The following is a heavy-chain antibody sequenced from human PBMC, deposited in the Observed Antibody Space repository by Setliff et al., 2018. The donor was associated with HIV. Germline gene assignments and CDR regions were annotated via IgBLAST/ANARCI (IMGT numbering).Heavy chain of an antibody. CDR1: GFSFSGSY. CDR2: INEDGSAK. D-gene: IGHD4-17*01. J-gene: IGHJ4*02. V-gene: IGHV3-7*01. Sequence: PGGSLRLSCAVSGFSFSGSYMTWIRQAPGKGLEWVAIINEDGSAKNYVDSVKGRFTISRDNAKNSLFLQMNSLRADDTAVYYCTRDPAYGALDYWGQGTLVTVSS. CDR3: TRDPAYGALDY.